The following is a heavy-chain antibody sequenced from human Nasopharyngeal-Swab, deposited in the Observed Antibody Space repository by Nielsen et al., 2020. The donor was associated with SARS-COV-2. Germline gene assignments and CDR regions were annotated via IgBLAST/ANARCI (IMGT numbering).Heavy chain of an antibody. J-gene: IGHJ4*02. Sequence: GGSLRLSCAASGFTFSSYSMNWVRQAPGKGLEWVSSISSSSYIYYADSVKGRFTISRDNAKNSLYLQMNSLGAEDTAVYYCARDYCSSTSCYDYWGQGTLVTVSS. CDR3: ARDYCSSTSCYDY. D-gene: IGHD2-2*01. V-gene: IGHV3-21*01. CDR1: GFTFSSYS. CDR2: ISSSSYI.